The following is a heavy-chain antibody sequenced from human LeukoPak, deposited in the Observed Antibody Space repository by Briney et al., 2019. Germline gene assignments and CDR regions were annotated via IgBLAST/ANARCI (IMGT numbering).Heavy chain of an antibody. D-gene: IGHD3-10*01. J-gene: IGHJ4*02. V-gene: IGHV1-46*01. CDR1: GYTFTLYY. Sequence: GASVKVSCKASGYTFTLYYMHWVRQAPGQGLEWMGTINPSGGSTSYAQKFQGRVTMTRDTSTSTVYMELSSLRSEDTAVYYCARANPDCYGSGSYYTPPDYWGQGTLVTVSS. CDR3: ARANPDCYGSGSYYTPPDY. CDR2: INPSGGST.